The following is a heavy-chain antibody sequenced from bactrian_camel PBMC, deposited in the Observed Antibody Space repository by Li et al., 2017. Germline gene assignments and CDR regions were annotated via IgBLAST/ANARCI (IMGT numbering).Heavy chain of an antibody. V-gene: IGHV3S1*01. CDR2: INTGGTTT. D-gene: IGHD1*01. Sequence: HVQLVESGGGLVQPGGSLRLSCTASGFTFSNYWMYWVRQAPGKGLEWVSTINTGGTTTYYSDSVKGRLTISLDNAKSTLYLQMNNLKPEDTAVYYCSAACPEDPFRGTQVTVS. J-gene: IGHJ4*01. CDR1: GFTFSNYW.